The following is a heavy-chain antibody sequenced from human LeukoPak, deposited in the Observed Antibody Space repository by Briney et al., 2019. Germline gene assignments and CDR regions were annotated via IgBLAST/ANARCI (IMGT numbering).Heavy chain of an antibody. CDR2: ISWNSGSI. D-gene: IGHD3-22*01. CDR3: AKDTTPGSHYYDSSGTPGA. Sequence: GRSLRLSCAASGFTFDDYAMHSVRQAPGKGLEWVSGISWNSGSIGYADSVKGRFTISRDNAKNSLYLQMNSLRAEDTALYYCAKDTTPGSHYYDSSGTPGAWGQGTMVTVSS. CDR1: GFTFDDYA. V-gene: IGHV3-9*01. J-gene: IGHJ3*01.